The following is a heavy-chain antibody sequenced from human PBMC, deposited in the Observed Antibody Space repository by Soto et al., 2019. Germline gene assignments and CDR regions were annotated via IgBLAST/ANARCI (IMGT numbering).Heavy chain of an antibody. D-gene: IGHD2-2*01. J-gene: IGHJ4*02. CDR2: ISDTGSSH. Sequence: PGGLRLSCVGSGFTFSSYGMHWVRQAPGKGLECVAVISDTGSSHYYAASVEGRFTISRENSKNTLSLHMDRLRVEDTAVYYCAKDRGGDCPDNSCYFGADYWGQGTPVTVSS. CDR3: AKDRGGDCPDNSCYFGADY. V-gene: IGHV3-30*18. CDR1: GFTFSSYG.